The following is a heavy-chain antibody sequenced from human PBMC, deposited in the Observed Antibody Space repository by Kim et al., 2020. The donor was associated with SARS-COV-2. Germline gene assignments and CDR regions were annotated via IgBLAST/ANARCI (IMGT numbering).Heavy chain of an antibody. CDR3: TTGYRGYALRL. J-gene: IGHJ4*02. CDR2: IKSKTDGGTT. D-gene: IGHD5-12*01. Sequence: GGSLRLSCVASGFTFSNAWMSWVRQAPGKGLEWVGRIKSKTDGGTTDYAAPVKGRFTIARDDSKNTLYLQMNSLKMEDTAVYYCTTGYRGYALRLWGQGTLVTVSS. CDR1: GFTFSNAW. V-gene: IGHV3-15*05.